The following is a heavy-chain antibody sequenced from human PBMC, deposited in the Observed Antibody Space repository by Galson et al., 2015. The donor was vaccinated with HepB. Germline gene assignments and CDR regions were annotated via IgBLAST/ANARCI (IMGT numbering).Heavy chain of an antibody. J-gene: IGHJ6*03. CDR3: ARDRSTATYYDSWSGYLKQNYHYYMDV. CDR1: GFTFSSHA. V-gene: IGHV3-30-3*01. CDR2: ISYDGSNK. D-gene: IGHD3-3*01. Sequence: SLRLSCAASGFTFSSHAMHWIRQAPGKGLEWVAVISYDGSNKYYADSVKGRFTISRDNSKNTLYLQMNSLRAEDTAVYYCARDRSTATYYDSWSGYLKQNYHYYMDVWGKGTTVTVSS.